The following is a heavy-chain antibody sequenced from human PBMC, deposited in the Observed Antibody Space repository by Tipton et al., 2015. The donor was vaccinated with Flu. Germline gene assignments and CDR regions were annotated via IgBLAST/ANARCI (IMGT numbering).Heavy chain of an antibody. CDR3: AKDRVGYYGSGVDY. D-gene: IGHD3-10*01. J-gene: IGHJ4*02. CDR2: IWYDGSNK. CDR1: GFTFSSYG. Sequence: RSLRLSCAASGFTFSSYGMHWVRQAPGKGLEWVAVIWYDGSNKYYADSVKGRFTISRDNSKNTLYPQMNSLRAEDTAVYYCAKDRVGYYGSGVDYWGQGTLVTVSS. V-gene: IGHV3-33*06.